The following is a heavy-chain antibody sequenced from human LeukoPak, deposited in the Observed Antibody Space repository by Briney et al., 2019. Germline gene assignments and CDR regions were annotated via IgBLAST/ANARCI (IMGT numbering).Heavy chain of an antibody. Sequence: SETLSLTCAVYGGSFSGYYWSWIRQPPGKGLEWIGEINHSGSTNYNPSLKSRVTISVDTSKNQFSLKLSSVTAADTAVYYCARNIVRGGNYYYGMDVWGKGTTVTVSS. J-gene: IGHJ6*04. D-gene: IGHD3-10*01. CDR3: ARNIVRGGNYYYGMDV. V-gene: IGHV4-34*01. CDR2: INHSGST. CDR1: GGSFSGYY.